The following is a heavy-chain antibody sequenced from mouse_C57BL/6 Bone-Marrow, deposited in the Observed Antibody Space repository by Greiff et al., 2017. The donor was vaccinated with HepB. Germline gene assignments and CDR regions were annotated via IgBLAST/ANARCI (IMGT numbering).Heavy chain of an antibody. CDR3: ARVGQLGGYYFDY. Sequence: QVQLQQSGAELARPGASVKLSCKASGYTFTSYGISWVKQRTGQGLEWIGEIYPRSGNTSYNEKFKGKATLTADKSSSTAYMELRSLTSEDSAVYFCARVGQLGGYYFDYWGQGTTLTVSS. D-gene: IGHD4-1*02. V-gene: IGHV1-81*01. J-gene: IGHJ2*01. CDR2: IYPRSGNT. CDR1: GYTFTSYG.